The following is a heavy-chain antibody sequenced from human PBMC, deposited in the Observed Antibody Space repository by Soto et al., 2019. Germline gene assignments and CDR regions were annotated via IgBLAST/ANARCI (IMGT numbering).Heavy chain of an antibody. CDR3: ARDRADFGGCSGGSCYYYYGMDV. CDR2: ISSSGSTI. D-gene: IGHD2-15*01. J-gene: IGHJ6*02. Sequence: PGVSLRLSCAASGFTFSSYEMNWVRQAPGKGLEWVSYISSSGSTIYYADSVKGRFTISRDNAKNSLYLQMNSLRAEDTAVYYCARDRADFGGCSGGSCYYYYGMDVWGQGTTVTVSS. V-gene: IGHV3-48*03. CDR1: GFTFSSYE.